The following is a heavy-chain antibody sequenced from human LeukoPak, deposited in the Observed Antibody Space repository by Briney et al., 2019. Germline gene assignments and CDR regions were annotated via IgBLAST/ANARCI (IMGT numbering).Heavy chain of an antibody. Sequence: SVKVSCKASGGTFSSYAISWVRQAPGQGLEWMGGIIPIFGTANYAQKFQGRVTITTDESTSTAYMELSSLRSEDTAVYYCARAHYYDSSGYPKADYWGQGTLVTVSS. CDR1: GGTFSSYA. J-gene: IGHJ4*02. CDR3: ARAHYYDSSGYPKADY. V-gene: IGHV1-69*05. CDR2: IIPIFGTA. D-gene: IGHD3-22*01.